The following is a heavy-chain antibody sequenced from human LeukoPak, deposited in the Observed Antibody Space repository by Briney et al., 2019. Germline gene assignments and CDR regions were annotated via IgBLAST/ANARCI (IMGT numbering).Heavy chain of an antibody. J-gene: IGHJ6*03. V-gene: IGHV1-2*02. D-gene: IGHD3-10*01. CDR3: AREQLMRFGELSRHYYYYYMDV. CDR1: GYTFTGYY. Sequence: ASVKVSCKASGYTFTGYYMHWVRQAPGQGLEWMGWINPNSGGTNYAQKFQGRVTMTRDTSISTAYMELSRLRSDDTAVYYCAREQLMRFGELSRHYYYYYMDVWGKGTTVTVSS. CDR2: INPNSGGT.